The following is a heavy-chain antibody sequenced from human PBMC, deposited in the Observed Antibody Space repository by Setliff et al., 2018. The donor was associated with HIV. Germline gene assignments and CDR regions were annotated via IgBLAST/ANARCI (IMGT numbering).Heavy chain of an antibody. CDR2: LYYNGNT. CDR1: GGSISSSNYY. D-gene: IGHD5-18*01. CDR3: AKRPGYGYPFHI. Sequence: KSSETLSLTCTVSGGSISSSNYYWGWIRQPPGKGLEWIGTLYYNGNTFYDPSLKSRVTISIDMSKNQFSLKLTSVAAADTAVYYCAKRPGYGYPFHIWGQGTMVTVSS. V-gene: IGHV4-39*01. J-gene: IGHJ3*02.